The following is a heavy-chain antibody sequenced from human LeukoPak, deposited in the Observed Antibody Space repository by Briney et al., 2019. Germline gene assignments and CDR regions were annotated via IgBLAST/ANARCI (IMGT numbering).Heavy chain of an antibody. CDR1: GYTFTSYD. Sequence: ASVKVSCKASGYTFTSYDINWVRQATGQGLEWMGWMNPNSGNTGYAQKFQGRVTMTRNTSISTAYMELSSLRSEDMAVYYCARGPTDYGSGIYGMDVWGQGTTVTVSS. D-gene: IGHD3-10*01. CDR3: ARGPTDYGSGIYGMDV. J-gene: IGHJ6*02. CDR2: MNPNSGNT. V-gene: IGHV1-8*01.